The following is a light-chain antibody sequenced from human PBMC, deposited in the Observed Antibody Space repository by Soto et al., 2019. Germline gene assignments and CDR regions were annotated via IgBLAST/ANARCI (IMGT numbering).Light chain of an antibody. CDR2: GAS. CDR3: QQYNTWPRT. V-gene: IGKV3-15*01. J-gene: IGKJ4*01. Sequence: EIVMTQSPATLSVSPGERATLSCRASQSIGNNLAWYHHKPGQAPRLLIYGASNRATGIPAKFSGSGSGTEFTLPISSLQSEDFARYYCQQYNTWPRTFGGGTNVEIK. CDR1: QSIGNN.